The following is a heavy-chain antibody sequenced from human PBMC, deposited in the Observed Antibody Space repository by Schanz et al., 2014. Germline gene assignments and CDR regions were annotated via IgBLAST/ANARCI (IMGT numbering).Heavy chain of an antibody. J-gene: IGHJ5*02. V-gene: IGHV1-18*01. D-gene: IGHD2-2*01. Sequence: QVQVVQSGAEVKKPGASVKVSCKASGYTFTGYGVIWVRQAPGQGLEWMGWISAYNGNTNYAQKLQGRVTMTTDTSTSTAYMELRSLRSDDTAVYYCARDRRRYCSTASCLHDNWFDPWGQGTLVTVSS. CDR3: ARDRRRYCSTASCLHDNWFDP. CDR1: GYTFTGYG. CDR2: ISAYNGNT.